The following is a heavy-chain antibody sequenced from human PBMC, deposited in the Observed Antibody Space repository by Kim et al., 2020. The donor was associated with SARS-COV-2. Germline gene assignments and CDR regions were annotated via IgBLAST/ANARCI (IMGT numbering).Heavy chain of an antibody. V-gene: IGHV1-69*01. CDR3: ARVTHAFYYGSGSYYYFDY. D-gene: IGHD3-10*01. Sequence: GRVTITADESTSTAYMELSSLRSEDTAVYYCARVTHAFYYGSGSYYYFDYWGQGTLVTVSS. J-gene: IGHJ4*02.